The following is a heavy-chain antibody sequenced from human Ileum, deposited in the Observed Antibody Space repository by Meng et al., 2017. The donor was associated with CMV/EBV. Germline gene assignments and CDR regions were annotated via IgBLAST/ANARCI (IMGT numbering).Heavy chain of an antibody. D-gene: IGHD1-1*01. CDR2: ISANGVDR. Sequence: ESLKIPCAAAGFTFSDFALSWVRQGPGKGLEWVSAISANGVDRYHADSVRGRFTISRDDSRTTLYLQMNSLRAEDTAVYYCVRGPWNIPHAFTVWGQGAMVTVSS. CDR3: VRGPWNIPHAFTV. V-gene: IGHV3-23*01. CDR1: GFTFSDFA. J-gene: IGHJ3*01.